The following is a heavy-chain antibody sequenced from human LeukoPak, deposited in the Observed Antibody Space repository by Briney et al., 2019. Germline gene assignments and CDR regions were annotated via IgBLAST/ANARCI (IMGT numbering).Heavy chain of an antibody. Sequence: ASVKVSCKASGYTFTSYYMHWVRQAPGQGVEWMGIINPSGGSTSYAQKFQGRVTMTRDMSTSTVYMELSSLRSEDTAVYYCARSSPPPFGGDDYWGQGTLVTVSS. J-gene: IGHJ4*02. CDR3: ARSSPPPFGGDDY. D-gene: IGHD3-10*01. CDR1: GYTFTSYY. CDR2: INPSGGST. V-gene: IGHV1-46*01.